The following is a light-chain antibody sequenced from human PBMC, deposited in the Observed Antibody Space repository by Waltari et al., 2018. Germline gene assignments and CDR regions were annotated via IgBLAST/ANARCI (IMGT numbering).Light chain of an antibody. CDR2: LGS. J-gene: IGKJ5*01. CDR1: QSLLHSNENNY. Sequence: DIMLTQSPLSLPVTPGEPASISCRSSQSLLHSNENNYLDWYLQKQGQSPQLLIYLGSNRASGVPDRFSGSGSGTDFTLKISRVEAEDVGVYYCMQALQGFTFGQGTRLEIK. V-gene: IGKV2-28*01. CDR3: MQALQGFT.